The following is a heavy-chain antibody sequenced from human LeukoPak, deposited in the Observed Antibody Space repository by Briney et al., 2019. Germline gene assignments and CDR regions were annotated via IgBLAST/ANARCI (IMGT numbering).Heavy chain of an antibody. D-gene: IGHD3-22*01. V-gene: IGHV1-18*01. CDR3: ARQLFYYYDSSGYTDY. Sequence: ASVKVSCKASGYTFTSYGISWVRQAPGQGLEWMGWISAYNGNTNYAQKLQGRVTMTTDTSTSTAYMELRSLRSDDTAVYYCARQLFYYYDSSGYTDYWGQGTLVTVSS. J-gene: IGHJ4*02. CDR1: GYTFTSYG. CDR2: ISAYNGNT.